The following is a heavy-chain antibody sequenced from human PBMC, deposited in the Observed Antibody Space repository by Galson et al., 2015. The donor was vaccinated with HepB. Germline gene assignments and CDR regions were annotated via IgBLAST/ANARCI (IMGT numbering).Heavy chain of an antibody. D-gene: IGHD1-26*01. Sequence: SVKVSCKASGYTFTNYGITWVRQAPGQGLELMGWVSAYNVNTNYAQKFEGRVTMTTDTSTNTAYMELRSLTSDDTATYYCARARRWEPIIYWGQGTPVTVSS. CDR2: VSAYNVNT. CDR3: ARARRWEPIIY. J-gene: IGHJ4*02. CDR1: GYTFTNYG. V-gene: IGHV1-18*01.